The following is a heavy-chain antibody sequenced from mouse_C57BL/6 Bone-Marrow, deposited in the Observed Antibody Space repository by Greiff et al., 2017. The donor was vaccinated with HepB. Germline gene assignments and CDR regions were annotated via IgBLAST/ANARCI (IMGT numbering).Heavy chain of an antibody. CDR3: ARRAMITEYFDV. Sequence: QVQLQQSGAELVKPGASVKLSCKASGYTFTSYWMHWVKQRPGQGLEWIGMIHPNSGSTNYNEKFKSKATLTVDKSSSTAYMQLSSLTSEDSAVYYCARRAMITEYFDVWGTGTTVTVSS. V-gene: IGHV1-64*01. CDR2: IHPNSGST. CDR1: GYTFTSYW. D-gene: IGHD2-4*01. J-gene: IGHJ1*03.